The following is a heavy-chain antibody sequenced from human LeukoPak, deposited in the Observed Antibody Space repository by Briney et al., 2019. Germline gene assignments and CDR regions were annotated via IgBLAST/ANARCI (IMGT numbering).Heavy chain of an antibody. J-gene: IGHJ4*02. CDR2: TYYRSKWYN. Sequence: SQTLSLTCAISGDSVSSNSAAWNWIRQSPSRGLEWLGRTYYRSKWYNDYAVSVKSRITINPDTSKNQFSLQLSSVTPEDTAVYYCARGTPHYDFWSGYYPLYFDYWGQGTLVTVSS. D-gene: IGHD3-3*01. CDR3: ARGTPHYDFWSGYYPLYFDY. CDR1: GDSVSSNSAA. V-gene: IGHV6-1*01.